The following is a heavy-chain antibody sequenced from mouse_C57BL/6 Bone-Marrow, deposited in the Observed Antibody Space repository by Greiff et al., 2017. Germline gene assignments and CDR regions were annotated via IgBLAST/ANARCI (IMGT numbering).Heavy chain of an antibody. CDR2: IDPSDSYT. CDR3: VVITTVVYYYAMDY. CDR1: GYTFTSYW. Sequence: QVQLQQPGAELVMPGASVKLSCKASGYTFTSYWMHWVKQRPGQGLEWIGEIDPSDSYTNYNQKFKGKSTLTVDKSSSTAYMQLSIRTSEDSAVYYCVVITTVVYYYAMDYWGQGTSVTVSS. D-gene: IGHD1-1*01. J-gene: IGHJ4*01. V-gene: IGHV1-69*01.